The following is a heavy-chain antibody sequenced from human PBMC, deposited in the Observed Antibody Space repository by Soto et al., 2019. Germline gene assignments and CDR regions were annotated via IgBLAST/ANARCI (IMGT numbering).Heavy chain of an antibody. CDR1: GFTFSSYA. D-gene: IGHD5-12*01. J-gene: IGHJ4*02. CDR3: ARESLVATMGWPDY. CDR2: ISGSGGST. V-gene: IGHV3-23*01. Sequence: EVQLLESGGGLVQPGGSLRLSCAASGFTFSSYAMSWVRQAPGKGLEWVSAISGSGGSTYYADSVKGRFTISRDNYKNTLYLQMNCLRDEDTAVYYCARESLVATMGWPDYWGQGTLVTVSS.